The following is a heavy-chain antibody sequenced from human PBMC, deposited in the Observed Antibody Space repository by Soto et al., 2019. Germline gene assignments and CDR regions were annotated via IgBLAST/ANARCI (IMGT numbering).Heavy chain of an antibody. Sequence: PSETLSLTCTVSGGSISSYYWSWIRQPPGKGLEWIGYIYYSGSTNYNPSLKSRVTISVDTSKNQFSLKLSSVTAADTAVYYCGRLNNYYGSGSYSLNNYYYGMDVWGQGTTVTVSS. CDR2: IYYSGST. V-gene: IGHV4-59*01. CDR3: GRLNNYYGSGSYSLNNYYYGMDV. D-gene: IGHD3-10*01. J-gene: IGHJ6*02. CDR1: GGSISSYY.